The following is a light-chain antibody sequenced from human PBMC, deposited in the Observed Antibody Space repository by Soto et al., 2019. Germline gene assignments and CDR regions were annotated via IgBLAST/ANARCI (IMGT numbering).Light chain of an antibody. CDR1: QGIRDD. Sequence: AIPMTQSPSSLSASVGDRVTITCRASQGIRDDLGWYQQKPGKAPKLLIYAASSLHSGVPSRFSGSGSGTDFTLTISSLQPEDFATYYCQQDYSYPLTFGQGTKVEIK. CDR3: QQDYSYPLT. J-gene: IGKJ1*01. V-gene: IGKV1-6*01. CDR2: AAS.